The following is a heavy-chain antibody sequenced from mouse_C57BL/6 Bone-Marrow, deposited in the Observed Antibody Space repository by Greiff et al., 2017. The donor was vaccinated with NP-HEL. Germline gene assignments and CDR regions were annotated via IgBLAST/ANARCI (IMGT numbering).Heavy chain of an antibody. CDR1: GYAFSSSW. D-gene: IGHD1-1*01. CDR2: IYPGDGDT. J-gene: IGHJ4*01. V-gene: IGHV1-82*01. Sequence: QVQLQQSGPELVKPGASVKISCKASGYAFSSSWMNWVKQRPGKGLEWIGRIYPGDGDTNYNGKFKGKATLTADKSSSTAYMQLSSLTSEDSAVYFCARPYYYGPYYAMDYWGQGTSVTVSS. CDR3: ARPYYYGPYYAMDY.